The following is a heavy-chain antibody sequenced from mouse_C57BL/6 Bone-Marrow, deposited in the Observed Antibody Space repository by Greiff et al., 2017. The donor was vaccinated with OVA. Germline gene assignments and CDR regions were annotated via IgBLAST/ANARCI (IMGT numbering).Heavy chain of an antibody. CDR1: GFNIKDDY. D-gene: IGHD1-1*01. CDR3: TGGSSYIAY. Sequence: EVQVVESGAELVRPGASVKLSCTASGFNIKDDYMHWVKQRPEQGLEWIGWIDPENGDTEYASKFKGKATITADTSSNTAYLQLSSLTSEDTAVYYCTGGSSYIAYWGQGTLVTVSA. V-gene: IGHV14-4*01. CDR2: IDPENGDT. J-gene: IGHJ3*01.